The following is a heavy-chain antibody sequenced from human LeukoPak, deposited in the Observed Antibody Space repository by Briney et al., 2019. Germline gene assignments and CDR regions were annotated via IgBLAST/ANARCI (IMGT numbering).Heavy chain of an antibody. D-gene: IGHD1-1*01. Sequence: PGGSLRLSCAASGFTFSSYAMSWVRQAPGKGLEWVSAIGGSGGSTYYADSVKGRFTISRDISKNTLYLQMNSLRAEDTAVYYCARSRYNWNGRLAFDIWGQGTMVTVSS. CDR2: IGGSGGST. J-gene: IGHJ3*02. CDR3: ARSRYNWNGRLAFDI. CDR1: GFTFSSYA. V-gene: IGHV3-23*01.